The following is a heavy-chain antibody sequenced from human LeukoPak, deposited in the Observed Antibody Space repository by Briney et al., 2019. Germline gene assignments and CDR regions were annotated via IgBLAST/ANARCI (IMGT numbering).Heavy chain of an antibody. J-gene: IGHJ4*02. D-gene: IGHD3-9*01. V-gene: IGHV1-2*02. CDR2: INPNSGGT. CDR3: ARSPHILTGENFDY. Sequence: ASVKVSCKASGSSFTAYYVHWVRQAPGQGLEWMGWINPNSGGTNYAQKFQGRVTMTRDTSITTAYMEMSRLRSDDTALYYCARSPHILTGENFDYWGQGTLVTVSS. CDR1: GSSFTAYY.